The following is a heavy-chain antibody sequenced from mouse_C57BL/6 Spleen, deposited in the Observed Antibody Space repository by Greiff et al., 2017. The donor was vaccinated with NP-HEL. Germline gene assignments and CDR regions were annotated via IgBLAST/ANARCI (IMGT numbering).Heavy chain of an antibody. J-gene: IGHJ2*01. CDR3: ARDSNYGGDY. D-gene: IGHD2-5*01. Sequence: QVQLQQPGAELVKPGASVKLSCKASGYTFTSYWMQWVKQRPGQGLEWIGEIDPSDSYTNYNQKFKGKATLTVDTSSSTAYMQLSSLTSEDSAVYYCARDSNYGGDYGGQGTTLTVSS. CDR2: IDPSDSYT. V-gene: IGHV1-50*01. CDR1: GYTFTSYW.